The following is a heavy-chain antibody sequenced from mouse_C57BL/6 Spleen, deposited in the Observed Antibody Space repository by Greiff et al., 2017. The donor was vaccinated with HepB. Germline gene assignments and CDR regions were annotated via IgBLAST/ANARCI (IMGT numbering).Heavy chain of an antibody. CDR3: ARSLHYYGSSYFDY. V-gene: IGHV1-82*01. CDR1: GYAFSSSW. D-gene: IGHD1-1*01. Sequence: QVQLQQSGPELVKPGASVKISCKASGYAFSSSWMNWVKQRPGKGLEWIGRIYPGDGDTNYNGKFKGKATLTADKSSSTAYMQLSSLTSEDSAVYFCARSLHYYGSSYFDYWGQGTTLTVSS. J-gene: IGHJ2*01. CDR2: IYPGDGDT.